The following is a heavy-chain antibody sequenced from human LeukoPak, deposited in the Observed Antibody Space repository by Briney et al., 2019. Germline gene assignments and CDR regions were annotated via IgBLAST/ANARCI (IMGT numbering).Heavy chain of an antibody. CDR1: GFTFSTYA. CDR2: ISDGGGTT. V-gene: IGHV3-23*01. CDR3: AKADDSSGYYSDY. D-gene: IGHD3-22*01. Sequence: PGGSLRLSCAASGFTFSTYAMSWVRQAPGKGLEWVSAISDGGGTTDYADSVKGQFTISRDNSKNTLYLQMNSLRAEDTAVYYCAKADDSSGYYSDYWGQGTLVTVSS. J-gene: IGHJ4*02.